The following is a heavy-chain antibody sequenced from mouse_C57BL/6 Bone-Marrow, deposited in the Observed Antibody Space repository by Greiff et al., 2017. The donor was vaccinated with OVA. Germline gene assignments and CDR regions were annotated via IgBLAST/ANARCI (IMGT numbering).Heavy chain of an antibody. D-gene: IGHD1-1*01. Sequence: VQLQQSGPELVKPGASVKISCKASGYTFTDYYMNWVKQSHGKSLEWIGDINPNNGGTSYNQKFKGKATLTVDKSSSTAYMELRSLTSEDSAVYYCARRYYGSRVYWYFDVWGTGTTVTVSS. J-gene: IGHJ1*03. V-gene: IGHV1-26*01. CDR1: GYTFTDYY. CDR3: ARRYYGSRVYWYFDV. CDR2: INPNNGGT.